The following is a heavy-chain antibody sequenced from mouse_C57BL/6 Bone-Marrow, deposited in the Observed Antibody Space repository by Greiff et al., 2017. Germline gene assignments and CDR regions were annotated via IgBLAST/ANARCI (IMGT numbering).Heavy chain of an antibody. CDR2: INPNNGGT. CDR1: GYTFTDYN. CDR3: ARDQGAMDY. D-gene: IGHD3-2*02. V-gene: IGHV1-22*01. J-gene: IGHJ4*01. Sequence: EVMLVESGPELVKPGASVKMSCKASGYTFTDYNMHWVKQSHGKSLEWIGYINPNNGGTSYNQKFKGKATLTVNKSSSTAYMGLRSLTSEDSAVYDCARDQGAMDYWGQGTTVTVSS.